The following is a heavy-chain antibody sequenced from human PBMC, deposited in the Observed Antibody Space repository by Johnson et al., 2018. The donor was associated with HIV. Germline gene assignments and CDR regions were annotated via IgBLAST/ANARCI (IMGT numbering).Heavy chain of an antibody. Sequence: QMLLVESGGGVVQPGRSLRLSCAASGFTFSGYAMHWVRQAPGKGLEWVAVIYYDGTNKHYADSVKGRFTISRDNSKNTLYLQMNSLRAEDTAVYYCARDWNNWNYGVPDAFDIWGQGTMVTVSS. V-gene: IGHV3-30*03. D-gene: IGHD1-7*01. CDR1: GFTFSGYA. CDR2: IYYDGTNK. J-gene: IGHJ3*02. CDR3: ARDWNNWNYGVPDAFDI.